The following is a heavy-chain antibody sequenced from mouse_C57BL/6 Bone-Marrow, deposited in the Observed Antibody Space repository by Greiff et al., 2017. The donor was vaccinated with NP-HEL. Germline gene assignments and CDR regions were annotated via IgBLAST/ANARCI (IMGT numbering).Heavy chain of an antibody. J-gene: IGHJ4*01. CDR1: GFNIKDYY. V-gene: IGHV14-1*01. D-gene: IGHD1-1*01. CDR2: IDPEDGDT. Sequence: VQLKQSGAELVRPGASVKLSCTASGFNIKDYYMHWVKQRPEQGLEWIGRIDPEDGDTEYAPKFQGKATMTADTSSNTAYLQLSSLTSEDTAVYYCTTTVVANYYAMDYWGQGTSVTVSS. CDR3: TTTVVANYYAMDY.